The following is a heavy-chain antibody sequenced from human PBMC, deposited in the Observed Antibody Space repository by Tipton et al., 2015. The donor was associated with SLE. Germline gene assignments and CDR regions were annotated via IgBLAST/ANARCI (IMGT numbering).Heavy chain of an antibody. CDR3: AKDGSSSLPSGGFDL. D-gene: IGHD6-13*01. J-gene: IGHJ5*02. CDR2: IWYDGSYK. CDR1: GFTFNSYS. V-gene: IGHV3-33*06. Sequence: SLRLSCAASGFTFNSYSMHWVRQAPGKGLEWVAVIWYDGSYKYYADSMKGRFTISRDNSKNTLYLQMNSLRAEDTAVYYCAKDGSSSLPSGGFDLWGQGTLVTVSS.